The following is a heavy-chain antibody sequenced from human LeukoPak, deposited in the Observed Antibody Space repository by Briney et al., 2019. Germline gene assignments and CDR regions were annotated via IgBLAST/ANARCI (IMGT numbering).Heavy chain of an antibody. CDR2: INHSGST. J-gene: IGHJ4*02. V-gene: IGHV4-34*01. D-gene: IGHD3-9*01. CDR1: GGSFSGYY. Sequence: SETLSLTCAVYGGSFSGYYWSWIRQPPGKGLEWIGEINHSGSTNYNPSFKSRVTISVDTSKNQFSLKLSSVTAAGMAVYYCASRRVFSRHFDYWGQGTLVTVSS. CDR3: ASRRVFSRHFDY.